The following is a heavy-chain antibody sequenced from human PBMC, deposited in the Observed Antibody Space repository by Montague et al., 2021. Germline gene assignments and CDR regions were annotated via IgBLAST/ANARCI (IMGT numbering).Heavy chain of an antibody. D-gene: IGHD3-16*02. CDR1: GGSISSSSYY. Sequence: SETLSLTCTVSGGSISSSSYYWGWIRQPPGKGLEWIGSIYYSGSTYYYPSLKSRVTISVDTSKNQFSLKLSSVTAADTAVYYCARHVIGNYGMDVWGQGTTVTVSS. J-gene: IGHJ6*02. CDR2: IYYSGST. CDR3: ARHVIGNYGMDV. V-gene: IGHV4-39*01.